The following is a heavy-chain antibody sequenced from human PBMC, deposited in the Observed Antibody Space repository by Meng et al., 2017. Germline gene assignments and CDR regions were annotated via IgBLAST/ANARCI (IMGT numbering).Heavy chain of an antibody. V-gene: IGHV4-4*02. J-gene: IGHJ4*02. CDR1: GGSISRGNW. D-gene: IGHD7-27*01. CDR2: IYHSGST. Sequence: QARLQVSGPGRVQPAGALSTPCSVSGGSISRGNWWRWVRQPPGKGLEWIGEIYHSGSTHYDPYLMSRVTISVAKSKNQFSLKLSSVTAADTAVYYCARDGRSWDWGQGTLVTVSS. CDR3: ARDGRSWD.